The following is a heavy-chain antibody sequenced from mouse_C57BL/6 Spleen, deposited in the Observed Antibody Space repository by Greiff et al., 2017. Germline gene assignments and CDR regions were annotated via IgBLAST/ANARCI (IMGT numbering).Heavy chain of an antibody. CDR2: INPNNGGT. CDR1: GYTFTDYY. Sequence: EVQLQQSGPELVKPGASVKISCKASGYTFTDYYMNWVKQSHGKSLEWIGDINPNNGGTRYNQKFKGKATLTVDKSSSTAYMELRSLTSEDSAVYYCARSEGNYPSFAYWGQGTLVTVSA. J-gene: IGHJ3*01. D-gene: IGHD2-1*01. CDR3: ARSEGNYPSFAY. V-gene: IGHV1-26*01.